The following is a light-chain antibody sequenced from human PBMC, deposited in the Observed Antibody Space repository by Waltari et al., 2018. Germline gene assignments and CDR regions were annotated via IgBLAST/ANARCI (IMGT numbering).Light chain of an antibody. CDR3: ALWDDSLNGVV. CDR1: YSNLGSHS. J-gene: IGLJ2*01. Sequence: QSVLTQPPSASGNPGQRVTISCSGTYSNLGSHSSNWFQHLPGTAPNLRIHSNTERPSGVPGRFSGSKSGTSASLAISGLQAEDEGDYYCALWDDSLNGVVFGGGTKLTVL. V-gene: IGLV1-44*01. CDR2: SNT.